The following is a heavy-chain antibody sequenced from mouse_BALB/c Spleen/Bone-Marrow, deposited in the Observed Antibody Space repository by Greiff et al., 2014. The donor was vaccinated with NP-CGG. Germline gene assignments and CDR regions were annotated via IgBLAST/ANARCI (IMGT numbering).Heavy chain of an antibody. CDR1: GFTFSSYA. CDR2: ISSSGSYT. J-gene: IGHJ3*01. V-gene: IGHV5-9-4*01. Sequence: EVQLVESGGGLVKPGGSLKLSCAASGFTFSSYAMSWVRQSPDKRLEWVAEISSSGSYTYYPDTVTGRFTISRDNAKNTLYLEMSSLRSEDTAMYYCASGDVYFAYWGQGTLVTVSA. CDR3: ASGDVYFAY.